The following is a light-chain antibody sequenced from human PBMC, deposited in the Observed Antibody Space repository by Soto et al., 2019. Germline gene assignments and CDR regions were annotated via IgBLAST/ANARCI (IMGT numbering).Light chain of an antibody. CDR3: QQLNNYPRT. Sequence: DIQLTQSPSFLSASVGDRVTITCRASQGISSYLACYQQKPGKAPKLLISTASTLQSGVPSRFSGSGSGTEFTLTSSSLQPEYFATYYCQQLNNYPRTFGQGTKVEIK. V-gene: IGKV1-9*01. CDR1: QGISSY. CDR2: TAS. J-gene: IGKJ1*01.